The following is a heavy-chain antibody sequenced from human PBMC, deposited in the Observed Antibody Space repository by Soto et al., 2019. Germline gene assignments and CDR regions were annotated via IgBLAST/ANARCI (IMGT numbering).Heavy chain of an antibody. CDR1: GFTFSSYA. J-gene: IGHJ3*02. CDR2: ISGSGGST. Sequence: EVQLLESGGGLVQPGGSLRLSCAASGFTFSSYAMSWVRQAPGKGLEWVSAISGSGGSTYYADSVKGRFTISRDNSKNTLYLQMNSLRAEDTAVYYCAKDQFGRFLEWPKSGAFDIWGQGTMVTVSS. D-gene: IGHD3-3*01. CDR3: AKDQFGRFLEWPKSGAFDI. V-gene: IGHV3-23*01.